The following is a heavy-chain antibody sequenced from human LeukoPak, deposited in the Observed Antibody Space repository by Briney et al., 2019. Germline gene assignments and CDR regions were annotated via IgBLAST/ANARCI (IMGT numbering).Heavy chain of an antibody. CDR1: GGSISSSSYY. D-gene: IGHD2-21*02. CDR2: IYYSGST. Sequence: PSETLSLTCTVSGGSISSSSYYWGWIRQPPGKGLEWIGSIYYSGSTYYNPSLKSRVTISVDTSKNQFSLKLSSVTAADTAVYYCAREDIVVVTAPGFDYWGQGTLVTVSS. CDR3: AREDIVVVTAPGFDY. J-gene: IGHJ4*02. V-gene: IGHV4-39*07.